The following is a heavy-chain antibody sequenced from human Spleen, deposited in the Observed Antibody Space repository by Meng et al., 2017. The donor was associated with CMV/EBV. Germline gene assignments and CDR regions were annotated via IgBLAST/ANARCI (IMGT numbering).Heavy chain of an antibody. D-gene: IGHD2/OR15-2a*01. CDR1: GFTFSSYS. J-gene: IGHJ6*02. V-gene: IGHV3-21*01. CDR2: ISSSSRYI. Sequence: GESLKISCAASGFTFSSYSMNWVRQAPGKGLEWVSSISSSSRYIYYADSVKGRFTISRDNAKNSLYLQMDSLRAEDTAVYYCARDNLYHYGMDVWGQGTTVTVSS. CDR3: ARDNLYHYGMDV.